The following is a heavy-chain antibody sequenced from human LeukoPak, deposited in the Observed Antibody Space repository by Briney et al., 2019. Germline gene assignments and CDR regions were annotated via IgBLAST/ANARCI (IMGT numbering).Heavy chain of an antibody. V-gene: IGHV3-53*01. D-gene: IGHD5-24*01. CDR3: TRDQMNY. CDR1: EFTFSRNY. J-gene: IGHJ4*02. CDR2: IFSNGDT. Sequence: GGSLRLSCTASEFTFSRNYMLWVRQAPGKGLEWVSLIFSNGDTHYSDSVKGRFTISRDTSKNTVSLQMNSLRVEDTAMYYCTRDQMNYWGQGTLVTVSS.